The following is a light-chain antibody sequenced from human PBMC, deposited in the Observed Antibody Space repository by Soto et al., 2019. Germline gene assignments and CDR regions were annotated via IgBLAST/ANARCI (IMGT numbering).Light chain of an antibody. Sequence: EIVMTQSPATLSVSPGERATLSCRASQSISSNLAWHQHIPGQAPRLLIYGASTRATGIPARFSGSGSGTEFTLTISSLQSEDFAVYYCQQFNNWPRTFGQGTKVDIK. V-gene: IGKV3-15*01. CDR3: QQFNNWPRT. CDR1: QSISSN. CDR2: GAS. J-gene: IGKJ1*01.